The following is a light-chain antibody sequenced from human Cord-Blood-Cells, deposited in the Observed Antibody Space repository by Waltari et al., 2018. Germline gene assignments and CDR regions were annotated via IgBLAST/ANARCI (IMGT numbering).Light chain of an antibody. CDR2: GAS. J-gene: IGKJ2*01. V-gene: IGKV3-20*01. CDR1: QSLSSSY. CDR3: QQYCSSPT. Sequence: EIVLTLSPGTLSLSPRERATLACRASQSLSSSYLAWYQQKPGQAPRLLIYGASSRATGIPDRFSGSGSGTDFSLTISRLESEDFAVYYCQQYCSSPTFGQGTKLEIK.